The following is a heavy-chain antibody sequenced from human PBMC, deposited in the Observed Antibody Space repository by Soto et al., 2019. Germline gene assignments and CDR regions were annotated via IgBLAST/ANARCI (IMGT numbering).Heavy chain of an antibody. CDR3: ARGHIERDFVFLKIPRPPRFTP. J-gene: IGHJ5*02. Sequence: SETLSLTCTVSGGSISSSSYYWGWIRQPPGKGLEWIGSIYYSGSTYYNPSLKSRVTISVDTSKNQFSLKLSSVTAADTAVYYCARGHIERDFVFLKIPRPPRFTPWPHRTLF. CDR1: GGSISSSSYY. D-gene: IGHD3-9*01. V-gene: IGHV4-39*01. CDR2: IYYSGST.